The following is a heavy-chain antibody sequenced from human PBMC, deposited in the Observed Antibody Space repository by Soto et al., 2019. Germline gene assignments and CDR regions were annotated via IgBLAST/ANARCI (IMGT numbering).Heavy chain of an antibody. Sequence: QVQLVESGGGVVQPGRSLRLSCAASGLTFSNHAMHWVRQAPGRGLEWVAVISYDGSSEYYADSVKGRVTFSRDNSKNTLFLQMNSLRPDDTAVYYCARGASSAYPHVGFDIWGQGTMVIVSS. CDR1: GLTFSNHA. D-gene: IGHD3-22*01. J-gene: IGHJ3*02. CDR3: ARGASSAYPHVGFDI. V-gene: IGHV3-30-3*01. CDR2: ISYDGSSE.